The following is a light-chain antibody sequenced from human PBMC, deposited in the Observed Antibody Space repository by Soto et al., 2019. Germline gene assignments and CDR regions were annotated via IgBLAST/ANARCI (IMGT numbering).Light chain of an antibody. Sequence: IVLTQPPATLSLSPGERATLSCRASQSVSSYLAWYQQKPGQAPRLLIYDASSRATGIPARFSGSGSGTDFTLTISSLEPEDFAVYYCQQRLMTFGQGTKVEI. CDR3: QQRLMT. V-gene: IGKV3-11*01. J-gene: IGKJ1*01. CDR1: QSVSSY. CDR2: DAS.